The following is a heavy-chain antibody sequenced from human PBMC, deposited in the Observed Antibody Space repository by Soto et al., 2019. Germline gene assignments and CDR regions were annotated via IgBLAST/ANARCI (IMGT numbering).Heavy chain of an antibody. CDR3: AKAGYYDRSGYYGEAFDI. CDR2: IAYDGSNK. V-gene: IGHV3-30*18. D-gene: IGHD3-22*01. J-gene: IGHJ3*02. Sequence: QVQLVESGGGVVQPGRSLRLSCAASGFTFSSDGMHWVRQAPGKGLEWVAVIAYDGSNKYYAASVKGRFTISRDNSKNTRYLQMNSLRAEDTAVYYCAKAGYYDRSGYYGEAFDIWGQGTMVTVSS. CDR1: GFTFSSDG.